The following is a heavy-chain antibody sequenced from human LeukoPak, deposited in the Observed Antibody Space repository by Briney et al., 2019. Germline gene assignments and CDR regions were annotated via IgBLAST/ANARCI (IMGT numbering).Heavy chain of an antibody. Sequence: SGTLSLTCAVSGGSISSSNWWSWVRQPPGKGLEWIGYIYYSGSTNYNPSLKSRVTISVDTSKNQFSLKLSSVTAADTAVYYCARDMATMEFDPLGQGTLVTVSS. J-gene: IGHJ5*02. CDR3: ARDMATMEFDP. D-gene: IGHD5-24*01. CDR1: GGSISSSNW. V-gene: IGHV4-4*02. CDR2: IYYSGST.